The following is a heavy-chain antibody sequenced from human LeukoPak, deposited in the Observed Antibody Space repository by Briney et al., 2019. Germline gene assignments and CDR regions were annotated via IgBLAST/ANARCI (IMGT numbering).Heavy chain of an antibody. J-gene: IGHJ6*03. CDR3: ARDPDGWNDYDYYYYMDV. CDR1: GYTFTSYD. V-gene: IGHV1-2*02. D-gene: IGHD1-1*01. CDR2: INPNSGGT. Sequence: GASVKVSCKASGYTFTSYDINWVRQATGQGLEWMGWINPNSGGTNYAQKFQGRVTMTRDTSISTAYMELSRLRSDDTAVYYCARDPDGWNDYDYYYYMDVWGKGTTVTVSS.